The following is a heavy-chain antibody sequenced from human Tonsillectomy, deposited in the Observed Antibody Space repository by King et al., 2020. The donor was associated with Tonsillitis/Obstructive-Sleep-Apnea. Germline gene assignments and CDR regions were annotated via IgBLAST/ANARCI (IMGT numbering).Heavy chain of an antibody. Sequence: VQLVESGGGLVQPGRSLRLSCIASGFMFGDYAMSWVRQAPGKGLEWVGFIRSKAYGGTTEYAASVKGRFTISRDDSKSIAYLQMNSLKTEDTAVYYCTRGGLAHYGMDVWGQGTTVTVSS. J-gene: IGHJ6*02. CDR1: GFMFGDYA. D-gene: IGHD3-10*01. CDR2: IRSKAYGGTT. CDR3: TRGGLAHYGMDV. V-gene: IGHV3-49*04.